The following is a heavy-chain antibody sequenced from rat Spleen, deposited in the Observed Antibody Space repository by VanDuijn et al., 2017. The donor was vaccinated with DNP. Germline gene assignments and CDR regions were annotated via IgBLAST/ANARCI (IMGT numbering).Heavy chain of an antibody. Sequence: EVQQVESGGGLVQPGRSLKLSCAVSGFTFSDYNMAWVRQAPKKGLEWVATSIYDDSRTYYRDSVKGRFTISRDNAENTGYLQMNSLRSEDTATYYCASWAPIAPISTSNYWGQGVMVTVSS. CDR3: ASWAPIAPISTSNY. J-gene: IGHJ2*01. D-gene: IGHD1-2*01. CDR2: SIYDDSRT. V-gene: IGHV5S10*01. CDR1: GFTFSDYN.